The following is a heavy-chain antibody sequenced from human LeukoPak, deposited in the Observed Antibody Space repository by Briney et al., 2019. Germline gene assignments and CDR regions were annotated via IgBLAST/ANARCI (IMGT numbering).Heavy chain of an antibody. CDR3: ARDLYSSSSHC. D-gene: IGHD6-6*01. CDR2: ISSSGSTI. CDR1: GFTFSSYE. J-gene: IGHJ4*02. V-gene: IGHV3-48*03. Sequence: GGSLRLSCAASGFTFSSYEMNWVRQAPGKGLEWVSYISSSGSTIYYADSVKGRFTISRDNAKNSLYLQMNSLRAEDTAVYYCARDLYSSSSHCWGQGTLVTVSS.